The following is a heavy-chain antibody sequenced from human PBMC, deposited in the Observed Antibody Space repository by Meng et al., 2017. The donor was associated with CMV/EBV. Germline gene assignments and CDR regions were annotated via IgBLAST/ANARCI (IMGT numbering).Heavy chain of an antibody. CDR2: ISSSSSYI. V-gene: IGHV3-21*01. J-gene: IGHJ4*02. CDR1: GVTFSSYS. CDR3: ARDLERTYYYDSSGYSFFDY. D-gene: IGHD3-22*01. Sequence: EVQLVESGGGLVKPGGSLRLSCAAPGVTFSSYSMNWVRQAPGMGLEWVSSISSSSSYIYYADSVKGRFTISRDNAKNSLYLQMNSLRAEDTAVYYCARDLERTYYYDSSGYSFFDYWGQGTLVTVAS.